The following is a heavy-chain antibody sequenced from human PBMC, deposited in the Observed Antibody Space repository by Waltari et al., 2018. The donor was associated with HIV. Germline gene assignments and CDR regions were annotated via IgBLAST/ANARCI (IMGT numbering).Heavy chain of an antibody. J-gene: IGHJ4*02. CDR1: GFTLNSVW. CDR3: TSEEDYGSGSHFDY. D-gene: IGHD3-10*01. Sequence: EVQLVESGGDLLKPGGCLRLSCAASGFTLNSVWMSWVRQAPGKGLGWVGRIKTKGDGGATDYAAAVKGRFTISRDDSKNTVYLRMNSLKIEDTAVYYCTSEEDYGSGSHFDYWGQGTLVTVSS. CDR2: IKTKGDGGAT. V-gene: IGHV3-15*01.